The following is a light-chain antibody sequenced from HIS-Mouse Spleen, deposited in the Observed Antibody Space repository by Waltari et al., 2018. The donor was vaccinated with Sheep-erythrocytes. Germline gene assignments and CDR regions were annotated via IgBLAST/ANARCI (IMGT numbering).Light chain of an antibody. V-gene: IGLV2-8*01. J-gene: IGLJ1*01. CDR1: SSDVGGYNY. Sequence: QSALTQPPSASGSPGQSVTLSCTGTSSDVGGYNYASWYQQHPGKAPKLMIYEVSKRPSGVPDRFSGSKSGNTASLTVSGLQAEDEADYYCSSYAGSNNYVFGTGTKVTVL. CDR3: SSYAGSNNYV. CDR2: EVS.